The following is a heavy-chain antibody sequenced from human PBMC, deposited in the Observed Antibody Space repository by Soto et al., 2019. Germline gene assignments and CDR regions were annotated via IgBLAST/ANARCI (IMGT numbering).Heavy chain of an antibody. J-gene: IGHJ3*02. V-gene: IGHV1-18*01. CDR1: GYTFTSYG. Sequence: ASVKVSFKASGYTFTSYGISWVRQAPGQGLEWMGWISAYNGNTNYAQKLQGRVTMTTDTSTSTAYMELRSLRSDDTAVYYCASAVAGTHDAFDIWGQGTMVTVSS. CDR2: ISAYNGNT. D-gene: IGHD6-19*01. CDR3: ASAVAGTHDAFDI.